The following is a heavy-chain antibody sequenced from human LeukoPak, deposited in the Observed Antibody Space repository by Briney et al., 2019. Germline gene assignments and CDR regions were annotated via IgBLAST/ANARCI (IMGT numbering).Heavy chain of an antibody. V-gene: IGHV3-30*18. Sequence: GSLRLSCAASGFTFSSYGMHWVRQAPGKGLEWVAVISYDGSNKYYADSVKGRFTISRDNSKNTLYLQMNSLRAEDTAVYYCAKDYYDSSGYRTYYYYGMDVWGQGTTVTVSS. CDR3: AKDYYDSSGYRTYYYYGMDV. CDR2: ISYDGSNK. J-gene: IGHJ6*02. D-gene: IGHD3-22*01. CDR1: GFTFSSYG.